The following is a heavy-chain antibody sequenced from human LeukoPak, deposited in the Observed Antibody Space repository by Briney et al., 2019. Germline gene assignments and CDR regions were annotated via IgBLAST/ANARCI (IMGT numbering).Heavy chain of an antibody. J-gene: IGHJ6*02. V-gene: IGHV4-34*01. D-gene: IGHD2-2*01. CDR2: INHSGST. CDR3: ARVIVVVPAARLDLKYYYYYYGMDV. Sequence: SETLSLTCAVYGGSFSGYYWSWIRQPPGKGLEWIGEINHSGSTNYNPSLKSRVTISVDTSKNQFSLKLSSVTAADTAVYYCARVIVVVPAARLDLKYYYYYYGMDVWGQGTTVTVSS. CDR1: GGSFSGYY.